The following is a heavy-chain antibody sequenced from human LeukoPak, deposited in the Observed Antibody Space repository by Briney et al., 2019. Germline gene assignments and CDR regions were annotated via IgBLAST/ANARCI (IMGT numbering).Heavy chain of an antibody. CDR3: ARDMAGDAFDI. D-gene: IGHD6-19*01. V-gene: IGHV3-21*01. J-gene: IGHJ3*02. CDR1: GFTFSNYR. CDR2: IGSSSSYI. Sequence: GESLRLSCAASGFTFSNYRMNWVRQSPGKGLEWVSSIGSSSSYIYYADSVKGRFTISRDNAKNSLYLQMNSLRAEDTAVYYCARDMAGDAFDIWGQGTMVTVSS.